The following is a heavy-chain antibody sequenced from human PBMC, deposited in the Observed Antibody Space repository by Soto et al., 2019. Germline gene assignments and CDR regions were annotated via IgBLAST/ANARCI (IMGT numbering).Heavy chain of an antibody. CDR1: GGSISSYY. V-gene: IGHV4-59*01. D-gene: IGHD6-19*01. CDR2: IYYSGST. CDR3: AISSGWYDY. J-gene: IGHJ4*02. Sequence: SETLSLTCTVSGGSISSYYWSWIRQPPGKGLEWIGYIYYSGSTNYNPSLKSRVTISVDTSKNQFSLKLSSVTAADTAVYYCAISSGWYDYWGQGTLVTVSS.